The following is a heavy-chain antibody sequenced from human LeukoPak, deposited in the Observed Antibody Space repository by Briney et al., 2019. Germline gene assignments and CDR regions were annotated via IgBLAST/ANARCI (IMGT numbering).Heavy chain of an antibody. CDR3: ARVGRGYGSGSLTTWFDH. CDR1: GFTFSSYG. D-gene: IGHD3-10*01. J-gene: IGHJ5*02. CDR2: IRYDGSNK. Sequence: GGSLRLSCAASGFTFSSYGMHWVRQAPGKGLEGVAFIRYDGSNKYYADSVKGRFTISRDNAKNSLYLQMNSLRAEDTAVYYCARVGRGYGSGSLTTWFDHWGQGTLVTVSS. V-gene: IGHV3-30*02.